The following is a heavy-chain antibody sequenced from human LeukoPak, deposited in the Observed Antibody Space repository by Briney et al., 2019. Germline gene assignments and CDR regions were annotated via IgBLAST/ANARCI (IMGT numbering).Heavy chain of an antibody. D-gene: IGHD6-19*01. CDR1: GYTFTSYG. Sequence: ASVKVSCKASGYTFTSYGISWARQAPGQGLEWMGWISAYNGNTNYAQKLQGRVTMTTDTSTSTAYMELRSLRSDDTAVYYCARVVEQWLVLDYWGQGTLVTVSS. J-gene: IGHJ4*02. V-gene: IGHV1-18*01. CDR2: ISAYNGNT. CDR3: ARVVEQWLVLDY.